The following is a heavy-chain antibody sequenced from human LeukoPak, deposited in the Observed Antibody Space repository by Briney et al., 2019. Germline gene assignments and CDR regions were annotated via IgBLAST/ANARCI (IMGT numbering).Heavy chain of an antibody. D-gene: IGHD6-6*01. Sequence: ASVKVSCKASGYTFTGYYMHWVRQAPGRGLEWMGWINPNSGGTNYAQKFQGRVTMTRDTSISTAYMELSRLRSDDTAVYYCARGLTGAAAHPMDVWGQGTTVTVSS. CDR1: GYTFTGYY. V-gene: IGHV1-2*02. CDR3: ARGLTGAAAHPMDV. J-gene: IGHJ6*02. CDR2: INPNSGGT.